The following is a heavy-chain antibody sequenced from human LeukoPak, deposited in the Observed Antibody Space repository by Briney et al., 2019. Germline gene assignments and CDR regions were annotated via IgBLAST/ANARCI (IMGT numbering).Heavy chain of an antibody. CDR3: ARQVTVGSFFDY. CDR2: IYYSGST. Sequence: SETLFLTCTVSGGSISSSSYYWGWIRQPPGKGLEWIGSIYYSGSTYYNPSLKSRVTISVDTSKNQFSLKLSSVTAADTAVYYCARQVTVGSFFDYWGQGTLVTVSS. V-gene: IGHV4-39*01. D-gene: IGHD2-21*02. J-gene: IGHJ4*02. CDR1: GGSISSSSYY.